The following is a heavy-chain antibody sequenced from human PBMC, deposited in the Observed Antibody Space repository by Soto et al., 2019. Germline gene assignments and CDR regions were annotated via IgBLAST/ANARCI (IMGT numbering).Heavy chain of an antibody. V-gene: IGHV4-34*01. J-gene: IGHJ4*02. CDR2: INHSGST. CDR1: GGPFSGYY. CDR3: ARVCRSSGYDDY. D-gene: IGHD5-12*01. Sequence: PSETLSLTCAVYGGPFSGYYWSWIRQPPGKGLEWIGEINHSGSTNYNPSLKSRVTISVDTSKNQFSLKLSSVTAADTAVYYCARVCRSSGYDDYWGQGTPVTVSS.